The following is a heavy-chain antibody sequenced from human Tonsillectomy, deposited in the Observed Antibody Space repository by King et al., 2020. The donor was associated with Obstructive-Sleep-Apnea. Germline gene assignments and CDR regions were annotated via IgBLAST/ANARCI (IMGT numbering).Heavy chain of an antibody. J-gene: IGHJ4*02. D-gene: IGHD6-19*01. CDR2: ISWNSGSI. V-gene: IGHV3-9*01. Sequence: VQLVESGGGLVQPGRSLRLSCAASGFTFDDYAMHWVRQAPGKGLEWVSGISWNSGSIGYADSVKGRFTISRDNAKNSLYLQMNSLRAEDTALYYCVKDHSSGWYTPCDYWGQGTLVTVSS. CDR3: VKDHSSGWYTPCDY. CDR1: GFTFDDYA.